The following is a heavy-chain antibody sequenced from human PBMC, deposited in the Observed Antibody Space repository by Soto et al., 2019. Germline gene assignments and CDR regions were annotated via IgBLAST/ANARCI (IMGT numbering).Heavy chain of an antibody. D-gene: IGHD6-13*01. CDR1: GGSISSSNW. V-gene: IGHV4-4*02. Sequence: PSETLSLTCAVSGGSISSSNWWSWVRQPPGKGLEWIGEIYHSGSTNYNPSLKSRVTISVDKSKNQFSLKLSSVTAADTAVYYCARDKRIAAAANNWFDPWGQGTLVTVSS. J-gene: IGHJ5*02. CDR2: IYHSGST. CDR3: ARDKRIAAAANNWFDP.